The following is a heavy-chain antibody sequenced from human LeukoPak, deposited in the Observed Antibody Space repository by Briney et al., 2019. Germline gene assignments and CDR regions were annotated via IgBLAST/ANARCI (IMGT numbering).Heavy chain of an antibody. CDR3: ARDYGSHGEYFDY. J-gene: IGHJ4*02. D-gene: IGHD3-10*01. CDR2: ISSSGSTI. Sequence: GGSLRLSCAASGFTFTSYNMNWVRQAPGKGLEWVSYISSSGSTIYYADSVKGRFTISRDNAKNSLYLQMNSLRDEDTAVYYCARDYGSHGEYFDYWVQGTLVTVSS. CDR1: GFTFTSYN. V-gene: IGHV3-48*02.